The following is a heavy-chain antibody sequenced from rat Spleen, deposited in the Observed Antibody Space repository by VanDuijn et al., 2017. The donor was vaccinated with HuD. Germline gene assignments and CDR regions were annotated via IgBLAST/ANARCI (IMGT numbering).Heavy chain of an antibody. D-gene: IGHD1-10*01. Sequence: EVQLVESGGGLVQPGRSLKLSCAASGFTFSNYGMHWIRQAPTTGLEWVASISHEGSNTYYGDFVKGRFTFSRDNAKSTLYLQMDSLRSEDTATYYCATDLTTTRDYWGQGVMVTVSS. CDR1: GFTFSNYG. CDR3: ATDLTTTRDY. V-gene: IGHV5-19*01. J-gene: IGHJ2*01. CDR2: ISHEGSNT.